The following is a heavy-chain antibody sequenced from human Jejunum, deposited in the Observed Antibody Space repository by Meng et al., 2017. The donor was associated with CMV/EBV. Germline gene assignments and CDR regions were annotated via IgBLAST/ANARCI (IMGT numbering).Heavy chain of an antibody. CDR1: FTFSSYG. V-gene: IGHV3-74*01. J-gene: IGHJ6*02. CDR2: INSDGGGT. Sequence: FTFSSYGMHWVRQAPGMGLVWVSRINSDGGGTSYADSVRGRFTISRDNARNTLYLQINRLRADDTAVYYCARIQVYSKGHYGMDVWGQGTTVTVSS. D-gene: IGHD4-11*01. CDR3: ARIQVYSKGHYGMDV.